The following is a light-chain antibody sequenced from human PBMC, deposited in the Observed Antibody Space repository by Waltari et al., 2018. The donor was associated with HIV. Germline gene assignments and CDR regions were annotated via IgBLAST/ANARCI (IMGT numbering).Light chain of an antibody. J-gene: IGKJ2*01. V-gene: IGKV3-20*01. Sequence: EIVLTQSPGTLSWSPGERATLSCRASQSVSSSYLAWYQQKPGQAPRLLIYGASSRATGIPDRFSGSGSGTDFTLTISRLEPEDFAVYYCQQYGSSPPGVTFGQGTKLEIK. CDR1: QSVSSSY. CDR3: QQYGSSPPGVT. CDR2: GAS.